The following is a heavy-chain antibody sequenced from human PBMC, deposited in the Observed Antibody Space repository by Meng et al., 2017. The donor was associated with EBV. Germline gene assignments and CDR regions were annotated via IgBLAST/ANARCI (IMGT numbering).Heavy chain of an antibody. D-gene: IGHD2-21*01. J-gene: IGHJ5*02. V-gene: IGHV4-59*08. CDR3: ARVNSDCGGVMCYKGWFDP. Sequence: QGEPREAGPGLVKPSETLSLTCTVSGDSISDYYWSWIRQPPGKGLEWIGYIHYSGSTYYNPSLKSRITISVDMSRNQFSLRLTSVTSADMAVYYCARVNSDCGGVMCYKGWFDPWGQGTLVTVSS. CDR1: GDSISDYY. CDR2: IHYSGST.